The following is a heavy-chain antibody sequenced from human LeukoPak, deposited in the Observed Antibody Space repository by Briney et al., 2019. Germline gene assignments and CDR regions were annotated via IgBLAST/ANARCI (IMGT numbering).Heavy chain of an antibody. CDR3: RICGSDCSVIDS. CDR2: IFRGRTT. CDR1: EFIVSSSY. D-gene: IGHD2-21*02. V-gene: IGHV3-53*01. J-gene: IGHJ4*02. Sequence: GGSLRLSCAASEFIVSSSYMSWVRQAPGKGLEWVLIIFRGRTTHYADSVKGRFTTSRDNSKNTLHLQMNSLRAEDTAVYYCRICGSDCSVIDSWGQGTLVTVSS.